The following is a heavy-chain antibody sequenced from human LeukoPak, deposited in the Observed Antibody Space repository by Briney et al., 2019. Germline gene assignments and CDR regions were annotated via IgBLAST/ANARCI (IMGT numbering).Heavy chain of an antibody. CDR1: GGSISTYY. D-gene: IGHD1-1*01. J-gene: IGHJ4*02. V-gene: IGHV4-59*01. CDR3: ARGTVQMGMGERYFDN. Sequence: SETLSLTCTVSGGSISTYYWSWIRQPPGKGLEWIGYIYYSGSTNYNPSLKSRITISVDASRNQFSLSLSSVTAADTAVYYCARGTVQMGMGERYFDNWGQGTLVTVSP. CDR2: IYYSGST.